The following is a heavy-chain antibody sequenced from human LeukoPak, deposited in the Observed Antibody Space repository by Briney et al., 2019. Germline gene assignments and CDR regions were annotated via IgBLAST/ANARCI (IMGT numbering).Heavy chain of an antibody. CDR1: GFNFANHA. Sequence: GGSLRLSCAASGFNFANHAMNWVRQAPGKGLVWVSRIASDGSSTTYADSVKGRFSISRDNAKNTLYLQMNSLRVEDTAVYYCARGRPHGNDYWGQGTLVTVSS. V-gene: IGHV3-74*01. CDR2: IASDGSST. J-gene: IGHJ4*02. D-gene: IGHD4-23*01. CDR3: ARGRPHGNDY.